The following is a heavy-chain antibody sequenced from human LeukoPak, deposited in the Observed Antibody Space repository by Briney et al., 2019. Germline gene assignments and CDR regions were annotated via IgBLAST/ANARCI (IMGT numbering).Heavy chain of an antibody. D-gene: IGHD3-10*01. V-gene: IGHV5-10-1*01. CDR3: ARTYGSGPYYYYGMDV. CDR2: IDPSECYT. CDR1: GYSFTSYW. Sequence: GGALKIYCKGSGYSFTSYWISWGRQMPGKGVGWMGRIDPSECYTNYSPSFQGHVTISADKSISTAYLQWSSLKASDTAMYYCARTYGSGPYYYYGMDVWGKGTTVTVSS. J-gene: IGHJ6*04.